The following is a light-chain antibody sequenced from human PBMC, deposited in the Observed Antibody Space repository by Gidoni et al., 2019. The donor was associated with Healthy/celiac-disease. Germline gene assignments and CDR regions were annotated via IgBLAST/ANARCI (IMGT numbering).Light chain of an antibody. J-gene: IGKJ3*01. CDR2: AAS. CDR3: QKYNSAPT. CDR1: QGISNY. V-gene: IGKV1-27*01. Sequence: DIQMTQSPSSLSASVGDRVTITCRASQGISNYLAWYQQKPGKVPKLLIYAASTLQSGVPSRFSGSGSGTDFTLTIRSLQPEDVATYYCQKYNSAPTFGPGTKVEIK.